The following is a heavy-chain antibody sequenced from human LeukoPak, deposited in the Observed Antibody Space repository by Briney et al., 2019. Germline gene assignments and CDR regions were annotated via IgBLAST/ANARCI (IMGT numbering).Heavy chain of an antibody. V-gene: IGHV3-23*01. CDR1: GFTFTNCA. J-gene: IGHJ4*02. D-gene: IGHD2-2*01. CDR2: ISGSGGGT. Sequence: QTGGSLRLSCAASGFTFTNCAMSWVRQAPGKGLEWVSAISGSGGGTYYADSVKGRFTISRDNSKNMLFLQMNSLRAEDTAVYYCAKGRDSTSCYDNWGQGTLVTVSS. CDR3: AKGRDSTSCYDN.